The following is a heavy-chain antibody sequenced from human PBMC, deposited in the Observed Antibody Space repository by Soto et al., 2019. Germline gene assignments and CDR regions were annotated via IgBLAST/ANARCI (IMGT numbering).Heavy chain of an antibody. CDR1: GYTFTSYG. CDR3: ARDPFGCSGGSCYSPPGNY. CDR2: ISAYNGNT. V-gene: IGHV1-18*01. Sequence: QVQLVQSGAEVKKPGASVKVSCKASGYTFTSYGISWVRQAPGQGLEWMGWISAYNGNTNYAQKLQGRVTMTTDTSTSTAYMELRSLRSDDTALYYCARDPFGCSGGSCYSPPGNYWGQGTLVTVSS. D-gene: IGHD2-15*01. J-gene: IGHJ4*02.